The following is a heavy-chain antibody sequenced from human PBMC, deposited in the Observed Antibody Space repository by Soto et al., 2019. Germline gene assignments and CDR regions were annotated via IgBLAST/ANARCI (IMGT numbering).Heavy chain of an antibody. V-gene: IGHV4-30-2*01. CDR1: GGSTRNGGYS. CDR3: ARTPDI. J-gene: IGHJ3*02. Sequence: SLTYGVSGGSTRNGGYSWSWIRQPPGKGLEWIGYIYHSGSTYYNPSLKSRVTISVDRSKNQFSLKLSSVTAADTAVYYCARTPDIWGQGTMVTV. CDR2: IYHSGST.